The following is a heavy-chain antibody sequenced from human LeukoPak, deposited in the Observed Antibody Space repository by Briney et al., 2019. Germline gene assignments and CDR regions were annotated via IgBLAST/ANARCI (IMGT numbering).Heavy chain of an antibody. CDR2: ISGSGGST. CDR1: GFTFSSYA. CDR3: ARGGAFDSWNYFDY. Sequence: GGSLRLSCAASGFTFSSYAMRWVRQAPGKGLEWVSAISGSGGSTYYADSLKGRFTISRDNSKNTLYLQMNRLRAGDTDVYYCARGGAFDSWNYFDYWGQGALVTVSS. J-gene: IGHJ4*02. V-gene: IGHV3-23*01. D-gene: IGHD2-21*02.